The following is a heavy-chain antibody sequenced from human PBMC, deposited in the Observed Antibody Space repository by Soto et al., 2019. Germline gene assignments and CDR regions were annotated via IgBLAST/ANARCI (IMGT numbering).Heavy chain of an antibody. D-gene: IGHD3-10*01. J-gene: IGHJ6*02. V-gene: IGHV1-18*01. Sequence: ASVKVSCKASGYTFTSYGISWVRQAPGQGLEWMGWISAYNGNTNYAQKLQGRVTMTTDTSTSTAYMELRSLRSDDTAVYYCAREGGALWSGELLSKYYYYYGMDVWGQGTTVTVSS. CDR3: AREGGALWSGELLSKYYYYYGMDV. CDR1: GYTFTSYG. CDR2: ISAYNGNT.